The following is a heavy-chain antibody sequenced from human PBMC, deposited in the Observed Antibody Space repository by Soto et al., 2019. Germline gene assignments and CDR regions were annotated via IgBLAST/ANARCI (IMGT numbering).Heavy chain of an antibody. D-gene: IGHD1-20*01. CDR1: GFTLRNYA. V-gene: IGHV3-23*01. J-gene: IGHJ4*02. CDR3: AKAKNDYNWDNRPPFDY. CDR2: ISANDVGT. Sequence: EVQLLESGGGVVQPGGSLRLSCEASGFTLRNYAMTWIRQAPGKGLEWVSLISANDVGTYYAESVKTRFTISTDQSRNTVYRQMDSLRADDTAIYYCAKAKNDYNWDNRPPFDYWGQGTLVTVSS.